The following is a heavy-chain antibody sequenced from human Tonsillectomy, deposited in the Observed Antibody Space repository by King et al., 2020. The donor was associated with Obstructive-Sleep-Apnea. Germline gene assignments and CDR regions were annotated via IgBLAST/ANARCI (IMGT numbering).Heavy chain of an antibody. D-gene: IGHD3-16*01. CDR1: GGSIIGSY. V-gene: IGHV4-59*01. CDR2: IYDSGNT. Sequence: QLQESGPGLVRPSETLSLTCTVSGGSIIGSYWSWVRQPPGKGLEWIANIYDSGNTKYNPSLKSRVTISVDTSKNQFSLKMSSVTAADTAVYFCARAQSPYDYVWGSLNRVRVFDFWGQGRLVTVSS. J-gene: IGHJ4*02. CDR3: ARAQSPYDYVWGSLNRVRVFDF.